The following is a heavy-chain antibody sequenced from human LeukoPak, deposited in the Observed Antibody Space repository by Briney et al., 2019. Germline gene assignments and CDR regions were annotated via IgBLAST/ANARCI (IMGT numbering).Heavy chain of an antibody. Sequence: ASGKVSCKASGYTFTSYDINWVRHATGQGLELMGWMNPNSGNTGYAQKFQSRVTMTRNTSISTDYMELSSLRSEDTAVYYCATAYSNYYFNYWGQGTLVTVSS. V-gene: IGHV1-8*01. J-gene: IGHJ4*02. D-gene: IGHD4-11*01. CDR3: ATAYSNYYFNY. CDR2: MNPNSGNT. CDR1: GYTFTSYD.